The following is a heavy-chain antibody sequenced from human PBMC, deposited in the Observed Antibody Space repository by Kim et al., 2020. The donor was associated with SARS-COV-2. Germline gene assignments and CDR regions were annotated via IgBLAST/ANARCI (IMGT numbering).Heavy chain of an antibody. J-gene: IGHJ4*02. CDR1: GFTFSSYG. CDR3: ARDSQQQLFGVFDY. D-gene: IGHD6-13*01. V-gene: IGHV3-33*05. CDR2: ISYDGSNK. Sequence: GGSLRLSCAASGFTFSSYGMLWVRQAPGKGLEWVAVISYDGSNKYYADSVKGRFTISRDNSKNTLYLQMNSLRAEDTAVYYCARDSQQQLFGVFDYWGQGTLVTVSS.